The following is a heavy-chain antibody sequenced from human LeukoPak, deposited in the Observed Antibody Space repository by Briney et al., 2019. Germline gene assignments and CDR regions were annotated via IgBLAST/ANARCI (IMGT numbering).Heavy chain of an antibody. CDR1: GFTVSSYS. CDR3: ARVRGIAAAGTRYYYMGV. Sequence: PGGSLRLSCAASGFTVSSYSMNWVRQAPGKGLEWVSYISSSSSTIYYADSVKGRFTISRDNAKNSLYLQMNSLRAEDTAVYYCARVRGIAAAGTRYYYMGVWGKGTTVTVSS. CDR2: ISSSSSTI. J-gene: IGHJ6*03. D-gene: IGHD6-13*01. V-gene: IGHV3-48*01.